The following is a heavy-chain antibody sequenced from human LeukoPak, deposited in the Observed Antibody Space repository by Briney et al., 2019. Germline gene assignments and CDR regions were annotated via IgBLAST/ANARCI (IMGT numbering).Heavy chain of an antibody. V-gene: IGHV1-18*01. CDR1: GYTFTSYG. J-gene: IGHJ5*02. CDR3: ARDRKASYGYSGRYGVYNWFDP. D-gene: IGHD5-18*01. Sequence: ASVKVSCKASGYTFTSYGISWVRQAPGQGLEWMGWISAYNGNTNYAQKLQGRVTMTTDTSTSTAYMELRSLRAEDTAVYYCARDRKASYGYSGRYGVYNWFDPWGQGTLVTVSS. CDR2: ISAYNGNT.